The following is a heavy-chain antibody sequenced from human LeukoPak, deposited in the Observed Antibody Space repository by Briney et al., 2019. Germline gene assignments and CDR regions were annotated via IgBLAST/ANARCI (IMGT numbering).Heavy chain of an antibody. CDR1: GYSITSGYN. Sequence: PSETLSLTCTVSGYSITSGYNWAWIRQPPGKVLEWIGSIYHSGSAYYNPSLKSRVTISVDTSKNQSSLKLSSVTAADTAVYYCVRYCSSTTCYTRAVDYWGQGTLVTVSS. CDR3: VRYCSSTTCYTRAVDY. D-gene: IGHD2-2*02. J-gene: IGHJ4*02. V-gene: IGHV4-38-2*02. CDR2: IYHSGSA.